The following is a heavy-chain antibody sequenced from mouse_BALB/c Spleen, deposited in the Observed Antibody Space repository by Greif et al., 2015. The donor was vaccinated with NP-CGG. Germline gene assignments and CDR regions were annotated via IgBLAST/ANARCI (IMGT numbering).Heavy chain of an antibody. D-gene: IGHD2-12*01. CDR2: IDPANGNT. Sequence: LVESGAELVKPGASVKLSCTASGFNIKDTYMHWVKQSPEQGLEWIGRIDPANGNTKYDPKFQGKATITADTSSNTAYLQLSSLTSEDTAVYYCARNDGFAYWGQGTLVTVSA. CDR3: ARNDGFAY. J-gene: IGHJ3*01. CDR1: GFNIKDTY. V-gene: IGHV14-3*02.